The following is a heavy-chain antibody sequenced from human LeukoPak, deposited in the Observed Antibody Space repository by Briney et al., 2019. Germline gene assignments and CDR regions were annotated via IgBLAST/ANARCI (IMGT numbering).Heavy chain of an antibody. Sequence: GGSLRLSCAASGFTFDDYAMHWVRQAPGKGLEWVSGISWNSGSIGYADSVKGRFTISRDNAKNSLYLQMNSLRAEDTALYYCAKGAAYGFREVSDYWGQGTLVTVSS. V-gene: IGHV3-9*01. J-gene: IGHJ4*02. D-gene: IGHD3-10*01. CDR3: AKGAAYGFREVSDY. CDR1: GFTFDDYA. CDR2: ISWNSGSI.